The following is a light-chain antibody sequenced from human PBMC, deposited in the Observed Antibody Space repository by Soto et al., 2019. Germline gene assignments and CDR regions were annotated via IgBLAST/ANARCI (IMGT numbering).Light chain of an antibody. Sequence: DIQMTQSPPTLSASVGDRVTITCRASQSISGWLAWYQPKPGKAPNLLIYQASTLESGVPSRLSGSVSGTEFTLTISSLQPDDFATYHCQQHNTYSRTFGQETKVEIK. CDR1: QSISGW. V-gene: IGKV1-5*03. J-gene: IGKJ1*01. CDR3: QQHNTYSRT. CDR2: QAS.